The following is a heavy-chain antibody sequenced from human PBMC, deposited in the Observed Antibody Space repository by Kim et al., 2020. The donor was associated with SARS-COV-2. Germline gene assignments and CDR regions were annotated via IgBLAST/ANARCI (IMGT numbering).Heavy chain of an antibody. CDR2: IYYSGST. CDR3: ARDRGYGYGHEDYYYGMDV. CDR1: GGSISSYY. J-gene: IGHJ6*01. D-gene: IGHD5-18*01. V-gene: IGHV4-59*01. Sequence: SETLSLTCTVSGGSISSYYWSWIRQLPGKGLEWIGYIYYSGSTNYNPSLKSRVTISVDTSKNQFSLKLTSVTAADTAVYYCARDRGYGYGHEDYYYGMDV.